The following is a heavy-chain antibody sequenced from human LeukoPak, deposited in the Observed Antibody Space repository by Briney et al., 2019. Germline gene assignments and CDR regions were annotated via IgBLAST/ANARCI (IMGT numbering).Heavy chain of an antibody. D-gene: IGHD1-1*01. CDR1: GCSISSYY. Sequence: PSETLSLTCTVAGCSISSYYWIWMRQPQGQGLEWIGYIYYSGSTNYNPSLKSRVTISVDTSKTQFSLKLSSVTAADTAVYYCARDPGNNSFDYWGQGTLVTVSS. CDR3: ARDPGNNSFDY. CDR2: IYYSGST. J-gene: IGHJ4*02. V-gene: IGHV4-59*01.